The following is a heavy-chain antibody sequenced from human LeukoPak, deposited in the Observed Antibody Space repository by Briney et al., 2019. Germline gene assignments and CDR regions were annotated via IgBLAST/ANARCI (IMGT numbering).Heavy chain of an antibody. CDR1: GSGISFSNAW. CDR3: STNWYDY. V-gene: IGHV3-15*01. CDR2: IKSKGDGGTT. Sequence: GGSDRFSCAASGSGISFSNAWMTWVRQAPGKGLEWVGRIKSKGDGGTTDYAAPVKGRFTMSRDDSQSTLYLQMNSLKVEDTAIYYCSTNWYDYRGQGTLVTVSS. J-gene: IGHJ5*01.